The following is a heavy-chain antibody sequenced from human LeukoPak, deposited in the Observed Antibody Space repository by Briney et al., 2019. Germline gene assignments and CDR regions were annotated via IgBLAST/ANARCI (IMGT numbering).Heavy chain of an antibody. J-gene: IGHJ6*03. V-gene: IGHV1-18*01. CDR3: ARQLLDWATIRNVGYYQYYYMDV. CDR1: GYTFTSYG. Sequence: SVRVSCKAFGYTFTSYGIGWVRQAPGQRLEWMGWISAYNGATNYAHRFQGRLTMTTDTPTTTAYMELRSLRSDDTAVYFCARQLLDWATIRNVGYYQYYYMDVWGKGTTVTVSS. CDR2: ISAYNGAT. D-gene: IGHD1-1*01.